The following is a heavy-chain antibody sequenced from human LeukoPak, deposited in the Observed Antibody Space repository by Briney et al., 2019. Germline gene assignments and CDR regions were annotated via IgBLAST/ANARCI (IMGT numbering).Heavy chain of an antibody. CDR2: ISSSGSTI. V-gene: IGHV3-48*04. CDR3: ARVPLGDGYHGSFYYYYGMDV. Sequence: AGGSLTLSCAASGFTLTSYTMSWVRQAPGKGLEWVSYISSSGSTIYYADSVKGRFTISRDNAKNSLYLQMNSLRAEDTAVYYCARVPLGDGYHGSFYYYYGMDVWGQGTTVTVSS. J-gene: IGHJ6*02. D-gene: IGHD5-24*01. CDR1: GFTLTSYT.